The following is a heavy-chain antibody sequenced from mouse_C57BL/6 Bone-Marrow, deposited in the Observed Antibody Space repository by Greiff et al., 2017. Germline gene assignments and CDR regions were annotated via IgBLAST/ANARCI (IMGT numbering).Heavy chain of an antibody. V-gene: IGHV1-81*01. CDR2: IYPRSGNT. D-gene: IGHD2-12*01. Sequence: VQLLESGAELARPGASVKLSCKASGYTFTSYGISWVKQRTGQGLEWIGEIYPRSGNTYYNEKFKGKATLTADKSSSTAYMQLRSLTSEASAVYFCARLRRHLFDYWGQGTTLTVSS. J-gene: IGHJ2*01. CDR3: ARLRRHLFDY. CDR1: GYTFTSYG.